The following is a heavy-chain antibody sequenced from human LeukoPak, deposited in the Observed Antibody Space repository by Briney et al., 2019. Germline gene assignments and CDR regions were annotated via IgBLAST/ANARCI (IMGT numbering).Heavy chain of an antibody. CDR2: IKSDGSST. CDR3: ARGSYYYASSGYSPGAY. J-gene: IGHJ4*01. V-gene: IGHV3-74*01. CDR1: GFTFSSYW. D-gene: IGHD3-22*01. Sequence: PGGSLRLSCAASGFTFSSYWMHWVRQAPGKGLVWVSRIKSDGSSTSYADSVKGRFTISRDNAKNTLYLQMNSLRAEDTAVYYCARGSYYYASSGYSPGAYWGHGTLVTVYS.